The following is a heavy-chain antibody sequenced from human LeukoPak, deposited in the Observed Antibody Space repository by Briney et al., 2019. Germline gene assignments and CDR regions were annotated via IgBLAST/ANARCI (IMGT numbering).Heavy chain of an antibody. D-gene: IGHD3-22*01. Sequence: PSETLSLTCAVSGYSISSGYYWGWIRQPPGKGLEWIGSIYHSGSTYYNPSLKSRVTISVDTSKNQFSLKLSSVTAADTAVYYCARNYYDSSDYWGQGTLVTVSS. CDR1: GYSISSGYY. V-gene: IGHV4-38-2*01. CDR3: ARNYYDSSDY. CDR2: IYHSGST. J-gene: IGHJ4*02.